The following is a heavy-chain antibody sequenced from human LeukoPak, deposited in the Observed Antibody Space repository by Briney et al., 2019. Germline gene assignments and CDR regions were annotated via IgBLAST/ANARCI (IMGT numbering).Heavy chain of an antibody. J-gene: IGHJ5*02. CDR3: VRDRDLGGANWFDP. Sequence: GGSLRLSCAASGFNFRSYWMHWVRQAPGKGLVWVSRISSDGSDTKYADSVNGRFTIFRDNAKDTLHLQMSGLRAEDTAVYYCVRDRDLGGANWFDPWGQGTLVTVSS. CDR2: ISSDGSDT. D-gene: IGHD4/OR15-4a*01. V-gene: IGHV3-74*03. CDR1: GFNFRSYW.